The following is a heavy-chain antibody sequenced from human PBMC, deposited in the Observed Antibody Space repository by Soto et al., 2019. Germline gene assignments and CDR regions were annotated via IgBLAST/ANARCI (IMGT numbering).Heavy chain of an antibody. Sequence: TSETLSLTCAVSGGSVSSGDYSWSWIRQPPGKGLEWIGYISHSRSTYYSSSLKSRVTISVDRSKNQFSLKLNSVTAADTAVYYCARVKRGWFDPWGQGTLVTVSS. V-gene: IGHV4-30-2*01. CDR2: ISHSRST. CDR1: GGSVSSGDYS. CDR3: ARVKRGWFDP. J-gene: IGHJ5*02.